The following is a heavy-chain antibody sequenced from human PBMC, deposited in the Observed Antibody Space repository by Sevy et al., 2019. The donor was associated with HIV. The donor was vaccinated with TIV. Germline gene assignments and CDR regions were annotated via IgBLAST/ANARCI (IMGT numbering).Heavy chain of an antibody. J-gene: IGHJ4*02. Sequence: GGSLRLSCAASGFTFSSYWMTWVRQAPGKGLEWVANMRLDGSEKSYVDSVKGRFTISRDNAKNSLYLQMNSLRAEDTTVYYCARGIYGSGSRLGFGYWGQGTLVTVSS. D-gene: IGHD3-10*01. CDR3: ARGIYGSGSRLGFGY. CDR2: MRLDGSEK. V-gene: IGHV3-7*01. CDR1: GFTFSSYW.